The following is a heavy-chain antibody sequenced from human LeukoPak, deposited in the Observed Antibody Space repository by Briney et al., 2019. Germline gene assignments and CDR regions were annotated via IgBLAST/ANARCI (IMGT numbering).Heavy chain of an antibody. Sequence: PGGSLRLSCAASGFTFSNHWMHWVCLAPGKGLECVARIKNDGTYRDYGDFVKGRFTISRVNAKNSLYLQMNSLRAEDTAVYYCAELGITMIGGVWGKGTTVTISS. D-gene: IGHD3-10*02. CDR3: AELGITMIGGV. J-gene: IGHJ6*04. CDR1: GFTFSNHW. CDR2: IKNDGTYR. V-gene: IGHV3-74*01.